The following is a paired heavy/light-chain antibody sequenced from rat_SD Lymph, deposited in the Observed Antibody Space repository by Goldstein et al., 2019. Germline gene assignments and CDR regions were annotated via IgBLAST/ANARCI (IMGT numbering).Heavy chain of an antibody. Sequence: VQLVESGGGLVQPGKSLKLSCSASGFTFSSYGMHWIRQAPGKGLDWVAYISSSSGTVYADAVKGRFTISRDNAKNTLYLQLNSLKSEDTAIYYCARSFHGGYSWFAYWGQGTLVTVSS. CDR1: GFTFSSYG. D-gene: IGHD1-11*01. V-gene: IGHV5-62*01. CDR2: ISSSSGT. J-gene: IGHJ3*01. CDR3: ARSFHGGYSWFAY.
Light chain of an antibody. CDR2: RVS. CDR1: QSLVHSNGNTY. Sequence: DVVMTQTPVSLPVSLGGQASISCRSSQSLVHSNGNTYLHWYLQKPGQSPQLLIYRVSNRFSGVPDRFSGSGSGTDFTLKISRVEPEDLGDYYCLQSTHFPNTFGAGTKLELK. J-gene: IGKJ2-1*01. V-gene: IGKV1S22*01. CDR3: LQSTHFPNT.